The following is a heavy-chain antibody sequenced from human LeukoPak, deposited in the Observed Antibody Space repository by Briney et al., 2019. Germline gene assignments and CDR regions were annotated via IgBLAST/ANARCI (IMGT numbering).Heavy chain of an antibody. Sequence: ASVKFSCKASGYTFTSYGISWVRQAPGQGLEWMGWISAYHGNTNYAQKLQGRVTMTTDTSTSTAYMELRSLRSDDTAVYYCARVVKRYSRPHRLLLGFDYWGQGTLVTVSS. CDR1: GYTFTSYG. CDR2: ISAYHGNT. D-gene: IGHD6-13*01. CDR3: ARVVKRYSRPHRLLLGFDY. J-gene: IGHJ4*02. V-gene: IGHV1-18*01.